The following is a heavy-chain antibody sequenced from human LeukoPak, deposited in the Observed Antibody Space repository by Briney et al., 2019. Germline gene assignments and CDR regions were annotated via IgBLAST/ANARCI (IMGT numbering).Heavy chain of an antibody. CDR3: ARGTILVIAAAGHFDY. V-gene: IGHV3-30*02. Sequence: GGSLRLSCAASGFTFSSYGMHWVRQAPGKGLEWVAFIRYDGSNKYYADSVKGRFTISRDNSKNTLYLQMNSLRAEDTAVYYCARGTILVIAAAGHFDYWGQGTLVTVSS. J-gene: IGHJ4*02. CDR2: IRYDGSNK. D-gene: IGHD6-13*01. CDR1: GFTFSSYG.